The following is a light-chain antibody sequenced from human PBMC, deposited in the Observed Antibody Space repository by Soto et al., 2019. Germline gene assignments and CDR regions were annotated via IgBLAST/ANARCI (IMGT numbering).Light chain of an antibody. Sequence: EIVLTQSPATLSLSPGERATLSCRASQSVSSYLAWYQQKPGQAPRLLIYDASNRATGIPARFSGSGSGTDFTLTISSLEPEDFAVYSCQQRRNWPRITFGQGTRLEIK. CDR3: QQRRNWPRIT. CDR1: QSVSSY. J-gene: IGKJ5*01. CDR2: DAS. V-gene: IGKV3-11*01.